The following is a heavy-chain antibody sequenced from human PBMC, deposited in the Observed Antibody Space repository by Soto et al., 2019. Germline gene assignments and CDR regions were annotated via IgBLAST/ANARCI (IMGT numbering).Heavy chain of an antibody. D-gene: IGHD6-19*01. CDR3: ARDFRRSIAVAGTPPRAFDI. CDR1: GFTFSSYS. J-gene: IGHJ3*02. V-gene: IGHV3-21*01. Sequence: GGSLRLSCAASGFTFSSYSMNWVRQAPGKGLEWVSSISSSSSYIYYADSVKGRFTISRDNAKNSLYLQMNSLRAEDTAVYYCARDFRRSIAVAGTPPRAFDIWGQGTMVTVSS. CDR2: ISSSSSYI.